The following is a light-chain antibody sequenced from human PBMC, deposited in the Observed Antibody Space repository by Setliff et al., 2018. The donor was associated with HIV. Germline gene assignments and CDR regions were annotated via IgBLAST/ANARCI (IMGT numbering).Light chain of an antibody. J-gene: IGLJ2*01. CDR1: KIGSKS. V-gene: IGLV3-21*04. Sequence: SYELTQPPSVSVAPGKTARTTCGGDKIGSKSVNWYQQKPGQAPVLVIYYDKDRPSGIPERFSGSNSGNTATLTISRVEAGDEADYYCQVWDGSGDHPIFGGGTKVTV. CDR2: YDK. CDR3: QVWDGSGDHPI.